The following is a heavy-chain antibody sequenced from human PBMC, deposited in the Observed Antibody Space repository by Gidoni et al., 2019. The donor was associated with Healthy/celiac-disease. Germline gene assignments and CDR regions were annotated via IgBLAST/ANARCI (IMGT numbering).Heavy chain of an antibody. CDR3: ARTATIVAAAGKNWFDP. D-gene: IGHD6-13*01. CDR2: IKHSGST. CDR1: GGSFSGYY. V-gene: IGHV4-34*01. J-gene: IGHJ5*02. Sequence: QVQLQQWGAGLLKPSETLSLTCAVYGGSFSGYYWSWIRQPPGKGLEWIGEIKHSGSTNYNPSLKSRVTISVDTSKNQFSLKLSSVTAADTAVYYCARTATIVAAAGKNWFDPWGQGTLVTVSS.